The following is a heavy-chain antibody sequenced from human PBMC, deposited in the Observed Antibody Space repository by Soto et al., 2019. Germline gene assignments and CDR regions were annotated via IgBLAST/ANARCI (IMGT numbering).Heavy chain of an antibody. D-gene: IGHD3-22*01. CDR3: ARSMFYSDGSNYSPFDY. Sequence: ETLALTCTVSGGSVSSGNYYWSWIRQPPGEGLEWIGYFYYTGSINYNPSLKSRVTISIDASKNQFSLRLSSVTAADTAVYYCARSMFYSDGSNYSPFDYWGQGTLVTVSS. CDR2: FYYTGSI. J-gene: IGHJ4*02. CDR1: GGSVSSGNYY. V-gene: IGHV4-61*01.